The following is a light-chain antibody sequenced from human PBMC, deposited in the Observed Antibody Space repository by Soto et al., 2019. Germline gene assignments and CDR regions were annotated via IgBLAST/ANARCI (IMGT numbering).Light chain of an antibody. CDR1: RNIGTW. V-gene: IGKV1-5*03. Sequence: DTQMPQSPSTLSASVGDSVSITCRASRNIGTWLAWYQQKPGKAPNLLIYRASTLASGVPSRFSGSGSGTEFTLTISSLQPDDFATYYCHRHETYPLGFGGGTNVDI. CDR2: RAS. CDR3: HRHETYPLG. J-gene: IGKJ4*01.